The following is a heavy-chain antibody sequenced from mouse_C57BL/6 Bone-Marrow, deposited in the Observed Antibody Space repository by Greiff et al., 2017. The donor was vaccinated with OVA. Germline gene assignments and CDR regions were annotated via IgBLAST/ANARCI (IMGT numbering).Heavy chain of an antibody. D-gene: IGHD2-3*01. V-gene: IGHV1-80*01. J-gene: IGHJ3*01. CDR2: IYPGDGDT. Sequence: QVQLQQSGAELVKPGASVKISCKASGYAFSSYWMNWVKQRPGKGLEWIGQIYPGDGDTNDNGKFKGKATLTADKSSSTAYMQLSSLTSEDSAVYFCARPGYFAWFAYWGQGTLVTVSA. CDR3: ARPGYFAWFAY. CDR1: GYAFSSYW.